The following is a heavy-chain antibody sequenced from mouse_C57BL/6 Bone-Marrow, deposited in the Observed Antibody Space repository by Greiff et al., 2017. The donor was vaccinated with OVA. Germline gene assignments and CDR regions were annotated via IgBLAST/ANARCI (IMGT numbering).Heavy chain of an antibody. CDR3: ASLYSDD. Sequence: VKLLESGPELVKPGASVKISCKASGYTFTDYYINWVKQRPGQGLEWIGWIFPGTGSTSYNEKFKGKATLTVDKSSSTACMLLSSLTSEDSAVYCCASLYSDDWGQGTTLTVSS. J-gene: IGHJ2*01. V-gene: IGHV1-75*01. CDR1: GYTFTDYY. CDR2: IFPGTGST.